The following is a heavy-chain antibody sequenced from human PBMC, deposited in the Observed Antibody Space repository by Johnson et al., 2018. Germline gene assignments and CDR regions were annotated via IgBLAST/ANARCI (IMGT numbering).Heavy chain of an antibody. CDR1: GFTFTNYG. CDR2: IWYDASKK. V-gene: IGHV3-33*01. CDR3: GREGAVEWDNWYCDMDV. D-gene: IGHD1-26*01. J-gene: IGHJ6*02. Sequence: QVQLVQSGGGVVQPGRSLRLSCAASGFTFTNYGMYWVRQAPGKGLEWVAVIWYDASKKYYADSVKGRFTISRDNFNNTLYLQMNRLRAEDTAVYYCGREGAVEWDNWYCDMDVWAQGTAVTVSS.